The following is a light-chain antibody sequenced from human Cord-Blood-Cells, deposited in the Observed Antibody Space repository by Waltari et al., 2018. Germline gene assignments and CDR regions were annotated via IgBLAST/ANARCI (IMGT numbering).Light chain of an antibody. CDR2: EVS. J-gene: IGLJ1*01. CDR1: SSDVGGYNY. V-gene: IGLV2-14*01. Sequence: QSALTQPAAVSGSPGQSITTSCTGTSSDVGGYNYVPWYQQHPGKAPKLMIYEVSNRPSGVSNRFSGSTSGNTASLTISGLQAEDEADYYCSSYTSSSPYVFGTGTKVTVL. CDR3: SSYTSSSPYV.